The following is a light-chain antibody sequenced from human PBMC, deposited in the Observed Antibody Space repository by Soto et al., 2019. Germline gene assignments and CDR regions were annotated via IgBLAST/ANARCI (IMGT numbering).Light chain of an antibody. Sequence: AIQMTQSPSSLSASVGDRVTITCRASQGIRNDLGWYQQKPGKAPKLLIYAPSSLQSGVPSRFSGSGSGTDFTLTISSLQAEDFATYYCLQHYNYPQTFGQVTKVEIK. CDR2: APS. CDR1: QGIRND. CDR3: LQHYNYPQT. J-gene: IGKJ1*01. V-gene: IGKV1-6*01.